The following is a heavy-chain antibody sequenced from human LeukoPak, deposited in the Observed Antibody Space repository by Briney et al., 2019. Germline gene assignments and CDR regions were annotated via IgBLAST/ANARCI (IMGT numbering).Heavy chain of an antibody. CDR3: AKDLVTTVVTPFDY. D-gene: IGHD4-23*01. Sequence: GGSLRLSCAASGFTFNTFGITWVRQAPGKGLEWVSSISASGGITKYADSVKGRFTISRDNSKNTLHLQMNSLRDEDTAVYYCAKDLVTTVVTPFDYWGQGTLVTVSS. CDR1: GFTFNTFG. CDR2: ISASGGIT. J-gene: IGHJ4*02. V-gene: IGHV3-23*01.